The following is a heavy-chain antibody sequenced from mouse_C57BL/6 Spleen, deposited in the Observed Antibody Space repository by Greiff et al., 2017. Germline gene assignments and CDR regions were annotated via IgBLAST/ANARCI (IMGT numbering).Heavy chain of an antibody. CDR3: ARAFNYDWFAY. Sequence: VQLQQSGPELVKPGDSVKISCKASGYSFTGYFMNWVMQSHGKSLEWIGRINPYNGDTFDNQKFKGKATLTVDKSSSTAHMELRSRTSEDSAVYYCARAFNYDWFAYWGQGALVTVSA. CDR2: INPYNGDT. J-gene: IGHJ3*01. D-gene: IGHD2-1*01. V-gene: IGHV1-20*01. CDR1: GYSFTGYF.